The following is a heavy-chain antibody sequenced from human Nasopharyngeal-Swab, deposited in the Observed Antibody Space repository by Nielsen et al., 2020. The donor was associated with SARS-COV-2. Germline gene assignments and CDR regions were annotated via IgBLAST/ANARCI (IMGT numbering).Heavy chain of an antibody. D-gene: IGHD1-26*01. CDR1: GFTFSSYW. J-gene: IGHJ3*02. V-gene: IGHV3-74*01. Sequence: GGSLRLFCAASGFTFSSYWMHWVRPAPGKGLVWVSRINSDGSSTSYADSVKGRFTISRDNAKNTLYLQMNSLRAEDTAVYYCARAGQWELLRFAFDIWGQGTMVTVSS. CDR3: ARAGQWELLRFAFDI. CDR2: INSDGSST.